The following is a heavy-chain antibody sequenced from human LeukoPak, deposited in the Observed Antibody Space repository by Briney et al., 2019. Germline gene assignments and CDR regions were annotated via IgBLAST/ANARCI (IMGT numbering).Heavy chain of an antibody. CDR3: AKSRLGYDY. V-gene: IGHV3-23*01. CDR2: ISGSGGST. J-gene: IGHJ4*02. CDR1: GFTFSNYA. Sequence: GGSLRLSCTASGFTFSNYAMSWVRQAPGKGPEWVSSISGSGGSTYNADSVQGRFTISRDNSKNTLYLQMNSLRAEDTAVYYCAKSRLGYDYWGQGTLVTVSS. D-gene: IGHD5-12*01.